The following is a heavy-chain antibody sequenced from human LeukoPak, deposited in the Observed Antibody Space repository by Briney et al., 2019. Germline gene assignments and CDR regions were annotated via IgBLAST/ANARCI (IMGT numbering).Heavy chain of an antibody. CDR3: ARGPKYCSSTSCYVDY. CDR2: IKQDGSGK. J-gene: IGHJ4*02. D-gene: IGHD2-2*01. Sequence: GGSLRLSCAASGFTFSSYWMSWVRQAPGKGLEWVANIKQDGSGKYYVDSVKGRFTISRDNAKNSLYLQMNSLRAEDTAVYYCARGPKYCSSTSCYVDYWGQGTLVTVSS. CDR1: GFTFSSYW. V-gene: IGHV3-7*01.